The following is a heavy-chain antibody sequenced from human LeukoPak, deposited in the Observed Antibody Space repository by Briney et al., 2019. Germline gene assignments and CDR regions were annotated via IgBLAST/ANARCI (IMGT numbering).Heavy chain of an antibody. V-gene: IGHV3-11*01. Sequence: GGSLRLSCAASGFTFSDYYMSWIRQAPGKGLEWVSYISSSGSTIYYADSVKGRFTISRDNAKNSLYLQMNSLRAEDTAVYYCAASSGWYVGDAFDIWGQGTMVTVSS. CDR1: GFTFSDYY. J-gene: IGHJ3*02. CDR2: ISSSGSTI. CDR3: AASSGWYVGDAFDI. D-gene: IGHD6-19*01.